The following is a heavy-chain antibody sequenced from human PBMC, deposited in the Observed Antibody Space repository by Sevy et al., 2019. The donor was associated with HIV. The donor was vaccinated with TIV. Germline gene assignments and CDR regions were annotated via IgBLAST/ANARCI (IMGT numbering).Heavy chain of an antibody. V-gene: IGHV1-8*01. D-gene: IGHD6-13*01. Sequence: ASVKVSCKASGYTFTSYDINWVRQATGQGLEWMGWMNPNSGNTGYAQKFQGRVTMTRNTSISTAYMELSSLRSEDTAVYYYARGPAEASSWYLYYYYGMDVWGQGTTVTVSS. CDR1: GYTFTSYD. CDR3: ARGPAEASSWYLYYYYGMDV. J-gene: IGHJ6*02. CDR2: MNPNSGNT.